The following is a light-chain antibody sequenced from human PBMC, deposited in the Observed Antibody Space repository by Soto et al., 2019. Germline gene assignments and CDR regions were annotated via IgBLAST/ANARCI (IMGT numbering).Light chain of an antibody. CDR1: QSVGSN. J-gene: IGKJ3*01. CDR3: QQYNNWPLT. V-gene: IGKV3-15*01. CDR2: SAS. Sequence: EIVMTQSPATLSVSPGERATLSCRASQSVGSNLAWCQQKPGQAPRLLIHSASTRATGIPARFSGSGSGTEFTLTISSLQSEDFAVYYCQQYNNWPLTFGPGTKVYI.